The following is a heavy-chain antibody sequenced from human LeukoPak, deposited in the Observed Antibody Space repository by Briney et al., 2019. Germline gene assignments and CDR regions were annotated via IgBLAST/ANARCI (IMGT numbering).Heavy chain of an antibody. CDR2: MNPNSGNT. J-gene: IGHJ4*02. Sequence: ASVKVSCKASGYTFTSYDINWVRQATGQGLEWMGWMNPNSGNTGYAQKSQGRVTMTRNTSISTAYMELSSLRSEDTAVYYCARGRVAAVAGEDDYWGQGTLVTVSS. V-gene: IGHV1-8*01. CDR1: GYTFTSYD. CDR3: ARGRVAAVAGEDDY. D-gene: IGHD6-19*01.